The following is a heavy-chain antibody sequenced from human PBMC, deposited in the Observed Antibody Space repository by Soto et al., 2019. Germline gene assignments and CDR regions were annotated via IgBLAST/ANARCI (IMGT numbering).Heavy chain of an antibody. J-gene: IGHJ6*02. V-gene: IGHV3-30*18. CDR3: ANSPGGDYGDYYYYYGMDV. CDR2: ISYDGSNK. Sequence: QVQLVESGGGVVQPGRSLRLSCAASGFTFSSYGMHWVRQAPGKGLEWVAVISYDGSNKYYADSVKGRFTISRDNSKNTLYLQMNSLRAEDTAVYYCANSPGGDYGDYYYYYGMDVWGQGTTVTVSS. D-gene: IGHD4-17*01. CDR1: GFTFSSYG.